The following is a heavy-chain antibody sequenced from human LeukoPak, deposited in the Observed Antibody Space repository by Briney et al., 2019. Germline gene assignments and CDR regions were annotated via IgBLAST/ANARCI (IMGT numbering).Heavy chain of an antibody. Sequence: GGSLRLSCAASGFSFSSNYMSWVRQAPGKGLEWVSLIYSGGSTYYADSVKGRFTISRDNSKNTLYIQMNSLRAEDTAMYYCARARSSARYGTADWFDPWGQGTLVTVSS. J-gene: IGHJ5*02. V-gene: IGHV3-66*02. D-gene: IGHD6-13*01. CDR1: GFSFSSNY. CDR3: ARARSSARYGTADWFDP. CDR2: IYSGGST.